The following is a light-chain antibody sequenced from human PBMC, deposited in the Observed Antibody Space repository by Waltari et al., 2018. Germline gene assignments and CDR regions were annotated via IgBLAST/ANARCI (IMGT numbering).Light chain of an antibody. CDR1: QSVSSN. CDR3: QQYNNGPPLT. CDR2: GAS. Sequence: EIVMTQSPATLSVSPGERAPLSCRASQSVSSNLAWYQQKPGQAPRLLIYGASTRATGIPARFSGSGSGTEFTLTISSLQSEDFAVYYCQQYNNGPPLTFGGGTKVEIK. J-gene: IGKJ4*01. V-gene: IGKV3D-15*01.